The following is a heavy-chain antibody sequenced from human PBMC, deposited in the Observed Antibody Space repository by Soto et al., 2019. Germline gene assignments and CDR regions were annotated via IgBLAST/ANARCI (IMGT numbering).Heavy chain of an antibody. V-gene: IGHV1-18*01. D-gene: IGHD1-1*01. CDR1: GYTFTSYY. CDR2: ISGYNGNT. CDR3: ARADYWNDYAYFDY. J-gene: IGHJ4*02. Sequence: ASVKVSCKASGYTFTSYYISWVRQAPGQGLEWMGWISGYNGNTNYAQKLQGRVTMTTDTSTSTAYMELRSLRSDDTAVYYCARADYWNDYAYFDYWGQGTLVTVSS.